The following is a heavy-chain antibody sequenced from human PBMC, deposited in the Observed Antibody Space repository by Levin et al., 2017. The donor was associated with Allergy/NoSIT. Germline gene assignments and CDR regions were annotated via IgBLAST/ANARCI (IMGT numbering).Heavy chain of an antibody. CDR2: IYYSGSI. J-gene: IGHJ5*02. D-gene: IGHD3-10*01. CDR1: GGSIRSYY. V-gene: IGHV4-59*01. CDR3: ARKELRPGGKGFDP. Sequence: SETLSLTCTVSGGSIRSYYWSWIRQPPGKGLEWIGYIYYSGSINYNLSLKSRVTISVDTSKNQFSLRLSSVTAADTAVYYCARKELRPGGKGFDPWGQGILVTVSS.